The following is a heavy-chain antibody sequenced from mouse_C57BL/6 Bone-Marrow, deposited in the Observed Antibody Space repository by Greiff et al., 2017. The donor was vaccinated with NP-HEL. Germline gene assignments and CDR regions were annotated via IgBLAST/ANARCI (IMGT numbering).Heavy chain of an antibody. CDR1: GFTFSDYG. Sequence: EVQRVESGGGLVQPGGSLKLSCAASGFTFSDYGMAWVRQAPRKGPEWVAFISNLAYSIYYADTVTGRFTISAENAKNTLYLEMSSLRSEDTAMYSCARHLYSGSPAWFAYWGQGTLVTVSA. D-gene: IGHD1-1*01. CDR2: ISNLAYSI. J-gene: IGHJ3*01. V-gene: IGHV5-15*01. CDR3: ARHLYSGSPAWFAY.